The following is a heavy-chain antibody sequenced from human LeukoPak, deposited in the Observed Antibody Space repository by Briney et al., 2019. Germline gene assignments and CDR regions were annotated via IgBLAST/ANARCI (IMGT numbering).Heavy chain of an antibody. Sequence: ASVKVSCKASGYTFTGYYMHWVRQAPGQGLEWMGRINPNSGGTNYAQKFQGRVTMTRDTSISTAYMELSRLRSDDTAVYYCARDLVTXYYGSXIDYWXQGTLVTVSS. D-gene: IGHD3-10*01. V-gene: IGHV1-2*06. CDR1: GYTFTGYY. CDR2: INPNSGGT. J-gene: IGHJ4*02. CDR3: ARDLVTXYYGSXIDY.